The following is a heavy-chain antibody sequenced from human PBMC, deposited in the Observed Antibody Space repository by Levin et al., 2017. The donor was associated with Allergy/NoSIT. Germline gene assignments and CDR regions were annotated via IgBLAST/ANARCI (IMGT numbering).Heavy chain of an antibody. V-gene: IGHV3-11*03. Sequence: GSLRLSCAASGFTFSDYYMSWIRQAPGKGLEWVSYISSSSSYTNYADSVKGRFTISRDNAKNSLYLQMNSLRAEDTAVYYCARSRGFYGSGSYEFPFDIWGQGTMVTVSS. CDR3: ARSRGFYGSGSYEFPFDI. CDR2: ISSSSSYT. CDR1: GFTFSDYY. D-gene: IGHD3-10*01. J-gene: IGHJ3*02.